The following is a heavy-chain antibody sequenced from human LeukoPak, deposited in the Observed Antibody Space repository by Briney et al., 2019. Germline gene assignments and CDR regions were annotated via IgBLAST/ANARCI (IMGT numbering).Heavy chain of an antibody. J-gene: IGHJ4*02. CDR2: ISGTGNSK. CDR3: ARDYSGSEYFFDY. V-gene: IGHV3-48*04. Sequence: GGSLRLSCAASGFTFSSYWMSWVRQAPGKGLEWVPYISGTGNSKYYADSVKGRFTISRDNAKNSLYLQMSSLRAEDTAMYYCARDYSGSEYFFDYWGQGSLVTVSS. CDR1: GFTFSSYW. D-gene: IGHD1-26*01.